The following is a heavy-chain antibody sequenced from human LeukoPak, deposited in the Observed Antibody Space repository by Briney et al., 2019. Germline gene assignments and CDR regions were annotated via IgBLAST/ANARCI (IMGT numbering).Heavy chain of an antibody. CDR1: GGSISSYY. Sequence: SETLSLTCTVSGGSISSYYWSWIRRPPGKGLEWIGYIYYSGSTKYNPSLKSRVTISLDTSKNQFSLNLRSVTAADTAVYYCARRVYYYDSSGYNDAFDIWGQGTMVTVSS. V-gene: IGHV4-59*08. CDR2: IYYSGST. J-gene: IGHJ3*02. CDR3: ARRVYYYDSSGYNDAFDI. D-gene: IGHD3-22*01.